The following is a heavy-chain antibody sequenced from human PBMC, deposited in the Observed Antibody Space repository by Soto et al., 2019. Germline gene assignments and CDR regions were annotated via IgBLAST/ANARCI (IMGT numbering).Heavy chain of an antibody. Sequence: PGGSLRLSCEVSGFIFSEYEFNWVRQAPGKGLEWVSYIGKSTTIKYADSVKGRFTVSRDNAKNSLYLQLNSLRDEDTAVYYCAREMGACSDSSCYPGPYDSWGQGTLVTVSS. CDR2: IGKSTTI. V-gene: IGHV3-48*02. D-gene: IGHD3-16*01. CDR1: GFIFSEYE. J-gene: IGHJ5*02. CDR3: AREMGACSDSSCYPGPYDS.